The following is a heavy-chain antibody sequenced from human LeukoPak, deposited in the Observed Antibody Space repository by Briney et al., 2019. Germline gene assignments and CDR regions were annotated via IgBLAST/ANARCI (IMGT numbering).Heavy chain of an antibody. V-gene: IGHV3-23*01. CDR1: GFTFSSYA. CDR2: NSGSGGST. CDR3: AKTGAYSSGWYGRIVVAQRDYYFDY. D-gene: IGHD6-19*01. J-gene: IGHJ4*02. Sequence: GGSLRLSCAASGFTFSSYAMSWVRQAPGKGLEWVSANSGSGGSTYYADSVKGRYTISRDNSKNTLYLQMNSLRAEDTAVYYCAKTGAYSSGWYGRIVVAQRDYYFDYWGQGTLVTVSS.